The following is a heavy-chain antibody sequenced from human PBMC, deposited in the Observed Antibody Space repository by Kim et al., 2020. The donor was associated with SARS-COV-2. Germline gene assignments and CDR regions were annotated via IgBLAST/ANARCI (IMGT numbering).Heavy chain of an antibody. J-gene: IGHJ4*02. Sequence: STYYNPSLKSRVTISVDTSKNQFSLKLSSVTAADTAVYYCARASVDTAIIWGQGTLVTVSS. D-gene: IGHD5-18*01. CDR3: ARASVDTAII. V-gene: IGHV4-39*07. CDR2: ST.